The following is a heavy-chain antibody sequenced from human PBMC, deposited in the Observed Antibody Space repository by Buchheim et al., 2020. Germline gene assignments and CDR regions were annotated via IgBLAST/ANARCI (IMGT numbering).Heavy chain of an antibody. V-gene: IGHV3-23*01. CDR3: AKGGYCSSSDCYRAYYYYNMDA. CDR2: IIGSGSRT. Sequence: EVQLLESGGGLVQPGGSLRLSCAASGFTFNNYAMNWVRQVPGKGLEWVSGIIGSGSRTYYADSVKGRLTISRDNSKGTLYLQMNSLRAEDTAVDYCAKGGYCSSSDCYRAYYYYNMDAWGQGTT. J-gene: IGHJ6*02. CDR1: GFTFNNYA. D-gene: IGHD2-2*01.